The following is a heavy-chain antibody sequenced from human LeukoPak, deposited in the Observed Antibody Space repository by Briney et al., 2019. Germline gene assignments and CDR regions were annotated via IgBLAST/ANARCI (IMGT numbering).Heavy chain of an antibody. D-gene: IGHD2-21*02. V-gene: IGHV3-7*02. CDR1: GFTFSTYW. J-gene: IGHJ6*02. CDR2: IKQDGSEK. CDR3: ARQIRVTAIGYYYYGMDV. Sequence: GGSLRLSCAASGFTFSTYWMSWVRQAPGKGLEWVANIKQDGSEKYYADSVKGRFTISRDNSKNTLYLQMNSLRAEDTAVYYCARQIRVTAIGYYYYGMDVWGQGTTVTVSS.